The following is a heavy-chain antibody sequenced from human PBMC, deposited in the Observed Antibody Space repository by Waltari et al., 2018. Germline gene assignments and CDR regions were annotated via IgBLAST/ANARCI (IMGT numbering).Heavy chain of an antibody. Sequence: QVQLVQSGAEVKKPGASVKVSCKASGYTFTSYAMHWVRQAPGQRLEWMGWINAGNGNTKYSQKFQGRVTITRDTSASTAYMELSSLRSEDTAVYYCARGHGEYYYGYGMAVWGQGTTVTVSS. CDR2: INAGNGNT. D-gene: IGHD3-10*01. CDR3: ARGHGEYYYGYGMAV. CDR1: GYTFTSYA. J-gene: IGHJ6*02. V-gene: IGHV1-3*01.